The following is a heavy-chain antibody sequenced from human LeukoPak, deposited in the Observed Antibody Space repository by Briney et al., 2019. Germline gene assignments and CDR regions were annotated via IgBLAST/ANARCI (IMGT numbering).Heavy chain of an antibody. V-gene: IGHV4-59*12. Sequence: KPSETLSLTCTVSGGSISSYYWSWIRQPPGKGLEWIGYIYYSGSTNHNPSLKSRVTISVDTSKNQFSLKLSSVTAADTAVYYCARVRLVGYDILTGYYSFDYWGQGTLVTVSS. CDR2: IYYSGST. CDR1: GGSISSYY. CDR3: ARVRLVGYDILTGYYSFDY. D-gene: IGHD3-9*01. J-gene: IGHJ4*02.